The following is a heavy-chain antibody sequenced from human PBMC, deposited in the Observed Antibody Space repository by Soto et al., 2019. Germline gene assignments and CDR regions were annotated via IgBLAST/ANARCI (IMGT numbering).Heavy chain of an antibody. CDR3: ARGGPAWGAYSSSWPLDY. V-gene: IGHV4-59*01. Sequence: QVQLQESGPGLVKPSETLSLTCTVSGGSISSYYWSWVRQPPGKGLEWIGYIYYSGSTNYNPPLKSRVTISVDTSKNQFSLKLSSVTAADTAVYYCARGGPAWGAYSSSWPLDYWGQGTLVTVSS. J-gene: IGHJ4*02. CDR2: IYYSGST. D-gene: IGHD6-13*01. CDR1: GGSISSYY.